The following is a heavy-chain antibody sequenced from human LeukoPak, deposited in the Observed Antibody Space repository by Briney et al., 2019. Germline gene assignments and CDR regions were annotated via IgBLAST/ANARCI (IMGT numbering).Heavy chain of an antibody. J-gene: IGHJ4*02. V-gene: IGHV5-51*01. CDR2: IYPGDSDA. Sequence: GESLKISCKGSGFSFTSYWIGWVRQMPGKGLKWMGIIYPGDSDARYSPSFQGQVTISADKSISTAYLQWSSLKASDTAMYYCARRRDLYSGSYYPFDYWGQGTLVTVSS. CDR3: ARRRDLYSGSYYPFDY. CDR1: GFSFTSYW. D-gene: IGHD1-26*01.